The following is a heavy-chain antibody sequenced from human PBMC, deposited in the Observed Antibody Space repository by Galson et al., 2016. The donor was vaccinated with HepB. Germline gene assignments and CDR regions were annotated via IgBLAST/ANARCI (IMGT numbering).Heavy chain of an antibody. CDR3: ETGGNYWDN. CDR1: GFFFSDHY. D-gene: IGHD5-12*01. J-gene: IGHJ4*02. Sequence: SLRLSCAVSGFFFSDHYMSWLRQAPGKGLEWVANIHQDGSMRYYLPSVELRYTISRDNAKNSLYLPMNSLKADDTAVNYCETGGNYWDNRGQGTLVTVPS. CDR2: IHQDGSMR. V-gene: IGHV3-7*01.